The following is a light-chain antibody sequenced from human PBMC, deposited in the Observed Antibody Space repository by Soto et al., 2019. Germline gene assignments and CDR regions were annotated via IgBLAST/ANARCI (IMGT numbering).Light chain of an antibody. V-gene: IGKV1-5*03. Sequence: DIQMTQYPSTLSASIRDRVTITCRASQSISSWLAWYQQKPGQAPKLLIYKASTLQGGVPSRFSGSGSGTEFTLTISSLPPDDFATYFCQQYNSYPSTFGQGTKLEIK. CDR3: QQYNSYPST. J-gene: IGKJ2*01. CDR1: QSISSW. CDR2: KAS.